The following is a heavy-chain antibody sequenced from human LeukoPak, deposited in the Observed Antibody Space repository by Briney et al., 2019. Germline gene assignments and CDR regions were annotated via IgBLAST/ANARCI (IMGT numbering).Heavy chain of an antibody. CDR2: INGAGDNT. CDR1: GYTFSSHG. V-gene: IGHV3-23*01. D-gene: IGHD3-16*01. J-gene: IGHJ4*02. Sequence: GGSLRLSCAASGYTFSSHGLTWVRQAPGKGLEWVSTINGAGDNTYYAETVKGRFTISRDNSKNTLYLQMHSLRAEDTAIYYCAKVSVCYGYYLDYWGQGTLVTVS. CDR3: AKVSVCYGYYLDY.